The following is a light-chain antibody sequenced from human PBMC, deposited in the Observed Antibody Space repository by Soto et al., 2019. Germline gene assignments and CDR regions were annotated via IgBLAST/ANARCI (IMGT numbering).Light chain of an antibody. Sequence: GETATLSCRASQSVSSSLAWYQQKPGQAPRLLISDASTRAAGLPARFSGSGSGTEFTLTISSLQSEDFAVYFCQQSNNWPKTFGQGTKVDIK. V-gene: IGKV3-15*01. J-gene: IGKJ1*01. CDR3: QQSNNWPKT. CDR1: QSVSSS. CDR2: DAS.